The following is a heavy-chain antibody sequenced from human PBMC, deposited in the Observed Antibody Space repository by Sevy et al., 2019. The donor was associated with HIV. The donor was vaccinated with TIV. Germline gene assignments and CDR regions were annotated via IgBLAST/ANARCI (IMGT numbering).Heavy chain of an antibody. D-gene: IGHD6-19*01. CDR3: ARGALGTGSCWFDY. J-gene: IGHJ4*02. Sequence: SETLSLTCAVSGGSITNMNWWIWVRQPPGKGLEWIGEIYHGGSTNYNPSLKSRVTISTDESKNQFSLRLNSVTAADTAVYYCARGALGTGSCWFDYWGQGTLVTVSS. CDR2: IYHGGST. V-gene: IGHV4-4*02. CDR1: GGSITNMNW.